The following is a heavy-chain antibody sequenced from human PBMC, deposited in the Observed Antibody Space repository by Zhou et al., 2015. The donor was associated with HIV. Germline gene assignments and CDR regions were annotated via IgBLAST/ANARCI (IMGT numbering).Heavy chain of an antibody. V-gene: IGHV1-69*01. CDR2: ITPTFGGA. CDR1: GVTFTNYA. J-gene: IGHJ1*01. D-gene: IGHD2-21*02. CDR3: AGRYCGGDCYSGYFQH. Sequence: QVQLVQSGAEVKRPGSSVKVSCQASGVTFTNYAISWVRQAPGQGLEWMGGITPTFGGADYAQKLHGRVTITADESTRTAYMELSSLRSDDTAVYYCAGRYCGGDCYSGYFQHWGQGTLVTVSS.